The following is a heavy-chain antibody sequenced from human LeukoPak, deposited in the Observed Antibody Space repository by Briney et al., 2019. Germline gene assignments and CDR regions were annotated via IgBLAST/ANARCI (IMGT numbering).Heavy chain of an antibody. J-gene: IGHJ4*02. CDR3: VRESGSYFHY. CDR1: GGSFSGYY. D-gene: IGHD1-26*01. CDR2: INHSGST. V-gene: IGHV4-34*01. Sequence: SETLSLTCAVYGGSFSGYYWSWIRQPPGKGLEWIGEINHSGSTNYNPSLKSRVTISVDLSKSQCALKLNSVTAADTAVYYCVRESGSYFHYWGPGTRVIVSS.